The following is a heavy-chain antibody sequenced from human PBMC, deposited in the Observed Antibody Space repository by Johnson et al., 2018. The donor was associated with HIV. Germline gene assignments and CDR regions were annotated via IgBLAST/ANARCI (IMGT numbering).Heavy chain of an antibody. J-gene: IGHJ3*02. V-gene: IGHV3-30*18. CDR3: AKDQHGPLVPTVMRDDAFDI. CDR1: GFTFSSYA. Sequence: QVQLVESGGGVVQPGRSLRLSCAASGFTFSSYAMHWVRQAPGKGLEWVAVISYDGIKTYYVDSVKARFTISRDDARNTLYLQMNSLGAGDTAVYYCAKDQHGPLVPTVMRDDAFDIWGQGTMVTVSS. CDR2: ISYDGIKT. D-gene: IGHD5-12*01.